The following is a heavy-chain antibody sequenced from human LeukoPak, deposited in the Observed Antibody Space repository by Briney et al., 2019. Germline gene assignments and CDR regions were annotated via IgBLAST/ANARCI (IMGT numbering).Heavy chain of an antibody. J-gene: IGHJ4*02. D-gene: IGHD1-26*01. CDR3: ARAQPEWELLSYFDY. CDR2: IYYSGST. V-gene: IGHV4-59*01. Sequence: SETLSLTCTVSGGSISSYYWSWIRQPPGKGLEWIGYIYYSGSTNYNPSLKSRVTISVDTSKNQFSLKLSSVTAADTAVYYCARAQPEWELLSYFDYWGQGTLVTVSS. CDR1: GGSISSYY.